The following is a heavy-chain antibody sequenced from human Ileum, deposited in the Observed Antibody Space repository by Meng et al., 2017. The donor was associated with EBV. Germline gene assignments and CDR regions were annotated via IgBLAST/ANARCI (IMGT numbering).Heavy chain of an antibody. D-gene: IGHD6-13*01. CDR1: GGPINSSSYY. CDR2: IYYSGRT. J-gene: IGHJ5*02. V-gene: IGHV4-39*01. Sequence: QVQRQESGPGLVKPSETLSLTCTVSGGPINSSSYYWGWIRQPPGKGLEWIGSIYYSGRTYYNPSLKSRVTISVDTSKNQFSLKLSSVTAADTAVYYCARPIAAAGWFDPWGQGTLVTVSS. CDR3: ARPIAAAGWFDP.